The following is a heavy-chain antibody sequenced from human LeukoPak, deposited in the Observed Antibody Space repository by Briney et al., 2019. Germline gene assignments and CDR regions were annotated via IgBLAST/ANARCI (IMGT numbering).Heavy chain of an antibody. V-gene: IGHV1-18*01. J-gene: IGHJ5*02. CDR2: ISTYNGNT. D-gene: IGHD3-22*01. CDR3: ARSGNNYYDSSGYLFDP. CDR1: GYTFTSYG. Sequence: ASVKVSCKASGYTFTSYGISWVRQAPGQGLEWTGWISTYNGNTNYAQKFQGRVTMTTDTSTSTAYMELRSLRSDDTAVYYCARSGNNYYDSSGYLFDPWGQGTLVTVSS.